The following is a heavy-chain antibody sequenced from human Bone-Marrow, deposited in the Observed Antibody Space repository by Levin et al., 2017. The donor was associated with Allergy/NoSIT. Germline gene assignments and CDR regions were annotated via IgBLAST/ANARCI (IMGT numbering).Heavy chain of an antibody. J-gene: IGHJ4*02. Sequence: GESLKISCAASGFTFSTYGMHWVRQAPGKGLEWVAVISYDGRKKYYADSVKDRFTISRDSSKNTLYLQMNGLRAEDTAVYYCAKDRYYDSSGYYPLGYWGQGTLVTVSS. CDR1: GFTFSTYG. D-gene: IGHD3-22*01. CDR2: ISYDGRKK. V-gene: IGHV3-30*18. CDR3: AKDRYYDSSGYYPLGY.